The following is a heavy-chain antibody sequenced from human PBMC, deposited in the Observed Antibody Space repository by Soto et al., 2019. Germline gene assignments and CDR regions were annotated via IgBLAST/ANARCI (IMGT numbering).Heavy chain of an antibody. CDR2: INPNSGGT. CDR3: ARDQGYCSSTSCYDYFDY. V-gene: IGHV1-2*02. J-gene: IGHJ4*02. Sequence: VASVKVSCKASGYTFTGYYMHWVRQAPGQGLEWMGWINPNSGGTNYAQKFQGRVTMTRDTSISTAYMELSRLRSDDTAVYYCARDQGYCSSTSCYDYFDYWGQGTLVTVSS. CDR1: GYTFTGYY. D-gene: IGHD2-2*01.